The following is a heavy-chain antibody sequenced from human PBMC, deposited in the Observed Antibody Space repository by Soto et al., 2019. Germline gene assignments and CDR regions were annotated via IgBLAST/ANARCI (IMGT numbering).Heavy chain of an antibody. CDR2: IWYDGSNK. Sequence: GGSLRLSCAASGFTFSSYGMHWVRQAPGKGLEWVAVIWYDGSNKYYADSVKGRFTISRDNSKNTLYLQMNSLGAEDTAVYYFAIEGSGILEWPYYYYMDVWGKGTTVTVSS. V-gene: IGHV3-33*01. CDR1: GFTFSSYG. D-gene: IGHD3-3*01. J-gene: IGHJ6*03. CDR3: AIEGSGILEWPYYYYMDV.